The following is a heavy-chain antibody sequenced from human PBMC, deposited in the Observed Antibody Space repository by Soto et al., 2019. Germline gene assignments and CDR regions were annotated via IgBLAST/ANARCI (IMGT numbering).Heavy chain of an antibody. D-gene: IGHD1-20*01. V-gene: IGHV4-34*01. Sequence: SETLSLTCAVYGGSFSGYYWSWIRQPPGKGLEWIGEINHSGSTNYNPSLKSRVTISVDTSKNQFSLKLSSVTAADTAVYYCARRRYRYNWNGGLFFNYWGQGTLVTVSS. J-gene: IGHJ4*02. CDR1: GGSFSGYY. CDR2: INHSGST. CDR3: ARRRYRYNWNGGLFFNY.